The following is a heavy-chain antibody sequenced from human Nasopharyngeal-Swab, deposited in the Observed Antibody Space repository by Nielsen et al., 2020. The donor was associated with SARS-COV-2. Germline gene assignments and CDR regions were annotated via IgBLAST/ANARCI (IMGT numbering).Heavy chain of an antibody. CDR1: GYTFTDYY. CDR3: ASQGGGDYYDSRRYYNYVMDV. D-gene: IGHD3-22*01. Sequence: ASVKVSCKASGYTFTDYYIYWLRQAPGQGLEWMGWINPKSGNTDYAQKFQGRVTMTRDTSISTAYMDVSGLRSEDTAVYYCASQGGGDYYDSRRYYNYVMDVWGQGTTVTVSS. CDR2: INPKSGNT. J-gene: IGHJ6*02. V-gene: IGHV1-2*02.